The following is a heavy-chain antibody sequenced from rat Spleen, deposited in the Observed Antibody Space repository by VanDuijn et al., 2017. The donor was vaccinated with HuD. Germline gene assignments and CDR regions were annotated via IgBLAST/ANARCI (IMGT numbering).Heavy chain of an antibody. D-gene: IGHD2-7*01. CDR1: GFIFSSFP. Sequence: EVQLVESGGGLVQPGRSLKLSCAASGFIFSSFPLAWVRQAPKKGLEWVASISSGGDGTYHLDSVKGRLTISRDNAKSTLYLQMDSLRSEDTASYYCARHLAGTASGYFDYWGQGVMVTVSS. V-gene: IGHV5-25*01. CDR2: ISSGGDGT. J-gene: IGHJ2*01. CDR3: ARHLAGTASGYFDY.